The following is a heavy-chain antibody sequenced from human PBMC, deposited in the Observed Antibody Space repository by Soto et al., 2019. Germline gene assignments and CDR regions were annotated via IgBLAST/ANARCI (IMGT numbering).Heavy chain of an antibody. CDR1: GFTFSSYA. J-gene: IGHJ4*02. D-gene: IGHD2-15*01. V-gene: IGHV3-23*01. Sequence: EVQLLESGGGLVQPGGSLRLSCAASGFTFSSYAMRWVRQAPGKGLEWVSAISGSGGSTYYADSVKGRFTISRDNSKNTLYLQMNSLRAEDKAVYYCAKSFTKSGRHFDYWGQGTLVTVSS. CDR3: AKSFTKSGRHFDY. CDR2: ISGSGGST.